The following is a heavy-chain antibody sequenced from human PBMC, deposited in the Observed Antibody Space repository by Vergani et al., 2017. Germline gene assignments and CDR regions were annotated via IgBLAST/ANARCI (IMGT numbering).Heavy chain of an antibody. CDR2: IKSKTDGGTT. V-gene: IGHV3-15*01. CDR1: GFTFSNAW. Sequence: EVQLVESGGGLVKPGGSLRLSCAASGFTFSNAWMSWVRQAPGKGLEWVGRIKSKTDGGTTDYAAPVKGRFTISRDDSKNTLYLQMNSLKTEDTAVYYCARGLDCSGGSCYFFGAFDIWGQGTMVTVSS. J-gene: IGHJ3*02. D-gene: IGHD2-15*01. CDR3: ARGLDCSGGSCYFFGAFDI.